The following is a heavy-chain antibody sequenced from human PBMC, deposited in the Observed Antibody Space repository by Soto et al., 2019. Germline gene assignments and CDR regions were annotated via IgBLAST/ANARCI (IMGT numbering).Heavy chain of an antibody. D-gene: IGHD4-4*01. CDR2: ISSSSSYI. V-gene: IGHV3-21*01. J-gene: IGHJ6*03. Sequence: EVQLVESGGGLVKPGGSLRLSCAASGFTFSSYSMNWVRQAPGKGLEWVSSISSSSSYIYYADSVKGRFTISRDNAKNSLYMQMNSMRAEDTSVYYCGRGGVMSNHPHLYSNYHHYYYYYYMDVWGKGTTVTVSS. CDR1: GFTFSSYS. CDR3: GRGGVMSNHPHLYSNYHHYYYYYYMDV.